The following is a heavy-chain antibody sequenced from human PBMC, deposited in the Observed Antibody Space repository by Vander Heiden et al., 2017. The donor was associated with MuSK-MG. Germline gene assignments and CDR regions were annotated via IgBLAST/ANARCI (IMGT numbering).Heavy chain of an antibody. Sequence: QVQLQESGPGLVKPSETLSLTCPVSGYSLSSGYYWGWIRQPPGKGLEWIGSIYHSGSTYDNSSLKSRVTISVDTSKNQCSLKMSAVKAADTAVYYCATIRAVAGDFDDWGQGTLVNVYS. V-gene: IGHV4-38-2*01. CDR2: IYHSGST. D-gene: IGHD6-19*01. J-gene: IGHJ4*02. CDR1: GYSLSSGYY. CDR3: ATIRAVAGDFDD.